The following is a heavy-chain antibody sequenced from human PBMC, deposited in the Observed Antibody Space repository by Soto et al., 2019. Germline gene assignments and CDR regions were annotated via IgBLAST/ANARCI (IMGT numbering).Heavy chain of an antibody. CDR3: GKSGPTKYFDF. J-gene: IGHJ4*02. CDR1: GFTFSTFA. CDR2: ITGGSGFT. D-gene: IGHD1-26*01. Sequence: GGSLRLSCAASGFTFSTFAMNWVRQAPGKGLEWVSGITGGSGFTFYADSVKGRFTISRDDSENTLFLQMSSLRAEDTAKYYSGKSGPTKYFDFWGQGTLVSVSS. V-gene: IGHV3-23*01.